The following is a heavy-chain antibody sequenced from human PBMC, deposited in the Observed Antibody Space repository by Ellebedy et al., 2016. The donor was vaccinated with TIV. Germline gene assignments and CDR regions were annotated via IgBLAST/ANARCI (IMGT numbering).Heavy chain of an antibody. V-gene: IGHV5-51*01. CDR2: IYPGDSDT. J-gene: IGHJ5*02. CDR1: GYSFTSYW. CDR3: ARQGVDSSGWYLAPAAEWFNP. Sequence: GESLKISXKGSGYSFTSYWIGWVRQMPGKGLEWMGIIYPGDSDTRYSPSFQGQVTISADKSISTAYLQWSSLKASDTAMYYCARQGVDSSGWYLAPAAEWFNPWGQGTLVTVSS. D-gene: IGHD6-19*01.